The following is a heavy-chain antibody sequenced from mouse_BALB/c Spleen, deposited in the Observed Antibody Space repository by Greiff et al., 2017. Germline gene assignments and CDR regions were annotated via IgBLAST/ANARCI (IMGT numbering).Heavy chain of an antibody. Sequence: VQVVESGAELARPGASVKMSCKASGYTFTSYTMHWVKQRPGQGLEWIGYINPSSGYTNYNQKFKDKATLTADKSSSTAYMQLSSLTSEDSAVYYCARSTSYAMDYWGQGTSVTVSS. J-gene: IGHJ4*01. CDR3: ARSTSYAMDY. CDR1: GYTFTSYT. CDR2: INPSSGYT. D-gene: IGHD6-1*01. V-gene: IGHV1-4*01.